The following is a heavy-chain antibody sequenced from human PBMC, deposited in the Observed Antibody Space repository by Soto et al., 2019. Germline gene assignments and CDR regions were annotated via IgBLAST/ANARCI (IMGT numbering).Heavy chain of an antibody. J-gene: IGHJ4*02. V-gene: IGHV1-18*04. CDR1: GYTFTNYG. CDR2: MSPNNGNT. Sequence: QVQLVQSGVELKKPGASVRVSCKASGYTFTNYGISWVRQAPGQGLEWVGWMSPNNGNTHYGPKLQGRVTMTRDTHTNTAYLDLRSLRSDDTAVYYCARVQSSGYDYWGQGTLVTVSS. CDR3: ARVQSSGYDY. D-gene: IGHD5-12*01.